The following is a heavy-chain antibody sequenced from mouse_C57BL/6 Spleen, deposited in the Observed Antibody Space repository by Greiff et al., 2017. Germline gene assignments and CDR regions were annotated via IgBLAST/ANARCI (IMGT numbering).Heavy chain of an antibody. Sequence: QVQLQQSGAELVRPGASVTLSCKASGYTFTDYDMHWVKQTPVHGLEWIGAIDPETGGTAYNQKFKGKAILTADKSSSTAYMELRSLTSEDSAVYYCTRAAYGSRYFDVWGTGTTVTVSS. CDR2: IDPETGGT. J-gene: IGHJ1*03. CDR1: GYTFTDYD. V-gene: IGHV1-15*01. D-gene: IGHD1-1*01. CDR3: TRAAYGSRYFDV.